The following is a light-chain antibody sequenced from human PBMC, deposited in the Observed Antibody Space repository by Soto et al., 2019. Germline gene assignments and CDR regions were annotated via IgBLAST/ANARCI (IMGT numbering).Light chain of an antibody. V-gene: IGKV3-11*01. CDR2: DAS. CDR3: QQRSNWPLT. CDR1: QSVSSY. Sequence: EIVLTQSPATLSFSAWESATLSRGASQSVSSYLAWYQQKPGQAPRLLIYDASNRATGIPARFSGSGSGTDFTLTISSLEPEDFAVYYCQQRSNWPLTFGGGTKVDI. J-gene: IGKJ4*01.